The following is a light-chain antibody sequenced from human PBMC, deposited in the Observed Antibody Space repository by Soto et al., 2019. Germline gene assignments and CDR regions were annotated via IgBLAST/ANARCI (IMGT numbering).Light chain of an antibody. V-gene: IGKV1-5*03. CDR1: QSIDTW. Sequence: DIQMTQSPSTLSASVGDRVTITCRASQSIDTWLAWHQQKPGQVPKLLISKASSLESGVPSRFSGSGSGTDFTLTIGSLQPEDFATYYCLQDFKYPRTFGQGTKVDIK. CDR2: KAS. CDR3: LQDFKYPRT. J-gene: IGKJ1*01.